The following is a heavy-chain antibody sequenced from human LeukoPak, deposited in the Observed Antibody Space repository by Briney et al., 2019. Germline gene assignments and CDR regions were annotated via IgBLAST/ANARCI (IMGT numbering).Heavy chain of an antibody. CDR2: IYYSGVT. J-gene: IGHJ4*02. D-gene: IGHD5-18*01. CDR1: GGSISSSAYY. V-gene: IGHV4-39*01. CDR3: VRHTAMGSPLHY. Sequence: SETPSLTCTVSGGSISSSAYYWGWIRQPPGKGLEWIGSIYYSGVTYDNPSLKTRVIMSVDTSKNQFSLKLSSVTAADTAVYYCVRHTAMGSPLHYWGQGTLVTVSS.